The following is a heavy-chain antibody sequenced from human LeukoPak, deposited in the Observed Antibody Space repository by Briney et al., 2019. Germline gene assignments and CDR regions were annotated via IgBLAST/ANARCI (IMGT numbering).Heavy chain of an antibody. CDR3: ARDPSIAAAAAPFDY. V-gene: IGHV1-69*04. CDR1: GGTFSSYA. J-gene: IGHJ4*02. D-gene: IGHD6-13*01. Sequence: ASVKVSCKVSGGTFSSYAISWVRQAPGQGLEWMGRIIPILGIANYAQKFQGRVTITADKSTSTAYMELSSLRSEDTAVYYCARDPSIAAAAAPFDYWGQGTLVTVSS. CDR2: IIPILGIA.